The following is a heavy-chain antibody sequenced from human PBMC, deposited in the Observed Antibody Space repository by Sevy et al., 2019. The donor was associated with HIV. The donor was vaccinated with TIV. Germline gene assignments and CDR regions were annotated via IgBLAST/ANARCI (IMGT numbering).Heavy chain of an antibody. Sequence: GGSLRLSCAASGFTFSSYAMHWVRQAPGKGLEWVAVISYDGSNNYYADSVKGRFTISRDNSKNTLYLQMNSLRAEDTAVYYCARSGKIVVVPAAWYMDVWGKGTTVTVSS. CDR3: ARSGKIVVVPAAWYMDV. CDR2: ISYDGSNN. V-gene: IGHV3-30-3*01. J-gene: IGHJ6*03. CDR1: GFTFSSYA. D-gene: IGHD2-2*01.